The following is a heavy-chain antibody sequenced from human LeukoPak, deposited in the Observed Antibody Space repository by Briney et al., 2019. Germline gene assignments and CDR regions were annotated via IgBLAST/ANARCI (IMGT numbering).Heavy chain of an antibody. CDR2: IYYSGST. CDR3: ARLVVPAAMSPKGLYYFEY. D-gene: IGHD2-2*01. CDR1: GGSISSSSYY. V-gene: IGHV4-39*01. J-gene: IGHJ4*02. Sequence: SETLSLTCTVSGGSISSSSYYWGWIRQPPGKGLEWIGSIYYSGSTYYNPSLKSRVTISVDTSKNQFSLKLSSVTAADTAVYSCARLVVPAAMSPKGLYYFEYWGQGNLVTVSS.